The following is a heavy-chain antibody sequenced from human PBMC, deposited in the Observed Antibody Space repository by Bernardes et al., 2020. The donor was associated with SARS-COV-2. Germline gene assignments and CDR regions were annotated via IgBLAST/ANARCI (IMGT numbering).Heavy chain of an antibody. CDR2: IKRDGSET. V-gene: IGHV3-7*03. J-gene: IGHJ6*02. CDR1: GFDFSDYW. CDR3: VRSAGMDV. Sequence: GGSLRLSCAGSGFDFSDYWMTWFRQAPGKGLEWVANIKRDGSETYYVASVKGRFTISRDNDKNLVFLQMNSLRAEDTAVFYCVRSAGMDVWGQGTMVTV.